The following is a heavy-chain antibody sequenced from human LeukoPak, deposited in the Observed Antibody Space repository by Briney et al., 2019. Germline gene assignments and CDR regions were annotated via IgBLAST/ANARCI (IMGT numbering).Heavy chain of an antibody. D-gene: IGHD6-6*01. Sequence: ASVTVSFKSSGYTFTIYDINWVRQATGQGLEWMGWMNPNSGNTGYAQKFQGRVTMTRNTSISTAYMELSSLRSEDTAVYYCARTSSQGYMDVWGKGTTVTVS. V-gene: IGHV1-8*01. CDR2: MNPNSGNT. J-gene: IGHJ6*03. CDR3: ARTSSQGYMDV. CDR1: GYTFTIYD.